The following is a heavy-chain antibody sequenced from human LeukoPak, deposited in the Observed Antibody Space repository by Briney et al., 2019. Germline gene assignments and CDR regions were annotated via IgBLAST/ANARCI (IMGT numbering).Heavy chain of an antibody. D-gene: IGHD3-3*01. CDR1: GYTLTELS. V-gene: IGHV1-24*01. CDR2: FDPEDGET. CDR3: ATRTRITIFGVVGHWFDP. J-gene: IGHJ5*02. Sequence: ASVKVSCKVSGYTLTELSMHWVRQAPGKGLEWMGGFDPEDGETIYAQKFQGRVTMTGDTSTDTAYMELSSLRSEDTAAYYCATRTRITIFGVVGHWFDPWGQGTLVTVSS.